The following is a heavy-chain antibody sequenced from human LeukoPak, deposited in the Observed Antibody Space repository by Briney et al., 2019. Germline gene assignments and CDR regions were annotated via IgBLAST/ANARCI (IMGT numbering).Heavy chain of an antibody. CDR2: IYYSGST. Sequence: PSETLSLTCTVSGGSISSYYWGWIRQPPGKGLEWIGYIYYSGSTTYNPSLKSRVTISIDTSKNQFSLMLSSVTAADTAVYYCARPYCRSTSCYAYDALDIWGQGTMVTVSS. CDR3: ARPYCRSTSCYAYDALDI. J-gene: IGHJ3*02. V-gene: IGHV4-59*08. D-gene: IGHD2-2*01. CDR1: GGSISSYY.